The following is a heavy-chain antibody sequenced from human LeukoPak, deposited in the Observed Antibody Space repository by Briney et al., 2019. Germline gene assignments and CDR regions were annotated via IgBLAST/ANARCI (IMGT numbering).Heavy chain of an antibody. CDR2: ISAYNGNT. V-gene: IGHV1-18*01. CDR3: ARTSYDFWSFDY. CDR1: GGTFSSYA. D-gene: IGHD3-3*01. J-gene: IGHJ4*02. Sequence: VASVKVSCKASGGTFSSYAISWVRQAPGQGLEWMGWISAYNGNTNYAQKLQGRVTMTTDTSTSTAYMELRSLRSDDTAVYYCARTSYDFWSFDYWGQGTLVTVSS.